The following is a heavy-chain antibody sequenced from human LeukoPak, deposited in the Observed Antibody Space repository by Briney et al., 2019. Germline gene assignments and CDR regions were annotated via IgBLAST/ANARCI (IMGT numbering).Heavy chain of an antibody. CDR1: GFTFRDYW. CDR3: AKGVYSVEYSSSWYDY. J-gene: IGHJ4*02. D-gene: IGHD6-13*01. CDR2: IKEDGSEK. Sequence: GGSLRLSCAASGFTFRDYWMSWVRQAPGKGLEWVANIKEDGSEKHYVDSVKGRFTISRDNAKNSLYLQMNSLRAEDTAVYYCAKGVYSVEYSSSWYDYWGQGTLVTVSS. V-gene: IGHV3-7*03.